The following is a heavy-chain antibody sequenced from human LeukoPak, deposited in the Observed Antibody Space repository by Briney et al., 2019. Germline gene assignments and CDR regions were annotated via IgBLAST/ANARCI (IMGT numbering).Heavy chain of an antibody. V-gene: IGHV4-34*01. D-gene: IGHD4-11*01. Sequence: SETLSLTCAVYGGSFSGYYWSWIRQPPGKGLEWIGEINHSGSTNYNPSLKSRVTISVDTSKNQFSLKLSSATAADTAVYYCARGDYSNSAGNYYYYMDVWGKGTTVTVSS. CDR3: ARGDYSNSAGNYYYYMDV. CDR2: INHSGST. J-gene: IGHJ6*03. CDR1: GGSFSGYY.